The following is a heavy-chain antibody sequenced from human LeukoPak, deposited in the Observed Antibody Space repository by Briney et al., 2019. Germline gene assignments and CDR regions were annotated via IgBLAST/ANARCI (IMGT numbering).Heavy chain of an antibody. V-gene: IGHV1-2*04. CDR2: INPNSGGT. J-gene: IGHJ6*02. D-gene: IGHD6-6*01. CDR1: GYTFTNYG. Sequence: ASVKVSCKASGYTFTNYGISWVRQAPGQGLEWMGWINPNSGGTNYAQKFQGWVTMTRDTSISTAYMELSRLRSDDTAVYYCARDKARGTRGYYYGMDVWGQGTTVTVSS. CDR3: ARDKARGTRGYYYGMDV.